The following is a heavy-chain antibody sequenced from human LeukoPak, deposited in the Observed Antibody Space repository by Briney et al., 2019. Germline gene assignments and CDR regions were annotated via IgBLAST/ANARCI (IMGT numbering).Heavy chain of an antibody. CDR2: ISGSGINI. CDR1: GFTFSNYG. D-gene: IGHD6-13*01. Sequence: GGSLRLSCAASGFTFSNYGMSWVRQAPGKGLEWVSAISGSGINIYYADSVKGRFTISRDNSKNTVFLQMNSLRAEDTAVYYCARDGSSWSNWLDPWGQGTLVTVSS. J-gene: IGHJ5*02. CDR3: ARDGSSWSNWLDP. V-gene: IGHV3-23*01.